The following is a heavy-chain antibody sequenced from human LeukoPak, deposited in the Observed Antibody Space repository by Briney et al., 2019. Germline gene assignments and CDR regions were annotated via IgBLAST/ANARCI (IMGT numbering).Heavy chain of an antibody. CDR2: IRWNSGSI. Sequence: PGRSLRLSCAAAGFTFDDYAMHWVRQAPGKGLEWVSGIRWNSGSIGYADSVKGRFIIARDNAKNYLYLQMHSLRAEDTALYYCAKDMAGYSYGLPPAEAFDIWGQGTMVTVSS. D-gene: IGHD5-18*01. J-gene: IGHJ3*02. V-gene: IGHV3-9*01. CDR1: GFTFDDYA. CDR3: AKDMAGYSYGLPPAEAFDI.